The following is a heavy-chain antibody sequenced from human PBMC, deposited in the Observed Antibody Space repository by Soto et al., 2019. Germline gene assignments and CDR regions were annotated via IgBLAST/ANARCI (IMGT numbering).Heavy chain of an antibody. V-gene: IGHV1-69*06. CDR2: IIPIFGTA. CDR1: GGTFSSYA. Sequence: QVQLVQSGAEVKKPGSSVKVSCKASGGTFSSYAISWVRQAPGQGLEWMGGIIPIFGTANYAQKFQGRVTITADKSTSKAYMELSSLRSEDTAVYYCASNDYGEDYYYYGMDVWGQGTTVTVSS. D-gene: IGHD4-17*01. CDR3: ASNDYGEDYYYYGMDV. J-gene: IGHJ6*02.